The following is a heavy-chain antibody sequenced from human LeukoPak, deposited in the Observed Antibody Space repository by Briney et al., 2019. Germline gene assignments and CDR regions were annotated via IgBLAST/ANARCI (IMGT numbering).Heavy chain of an antibody. CDR3: AIGVEYSSSSASDY. J-gene: IGHJ4*02. CDR1: GGTFSSYA. CDR2: IIPIFGTA. D-gene: IGHD6-6*01. Sequence: SVKVSCKASGGTFSSYAISWVRQAPGQGLEWMGGIIPIFGTANYAQKFQGRVTITADESTSTAYMELSSLRSEDTAVYYCAIGVEYSSSSASDYWGQGTLVTVSS. V-gene: IGHV1-69*13.